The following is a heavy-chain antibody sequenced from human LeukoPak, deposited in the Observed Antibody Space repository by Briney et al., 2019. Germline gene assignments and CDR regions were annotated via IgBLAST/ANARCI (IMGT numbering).Heavy chain of an antibody. CDR1: GFTFSSYA. V-gene: IGHV3-30*04. CDR3: ARDRGQWLVQAIDY. J-gene: IGHJ4*02. Sequence: GRSLRLSCAASGFTFSSYAMHWVRQAPDKGLEWVAVISYDGSNKYYADSVKGRFTISRDNSKNTLYLQMNSLRAEDTAVYYCARDRGQWLVQAIDYWGQGTLVTVSS. CDR2: ISYDGSNK. D-gene: IGHD6-19*01.